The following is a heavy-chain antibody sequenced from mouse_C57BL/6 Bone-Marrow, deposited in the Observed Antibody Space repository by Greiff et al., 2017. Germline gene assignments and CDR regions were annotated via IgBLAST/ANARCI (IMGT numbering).Heavy chain of an antibody. J-gene: IGHJ2*01. D-gene: IGHD1-1*01. Sequence: VQLQQSGAELVRPGASVKLSCTASGFTFTDYYIHWVKQRPGQGLEWIARIYPGGGNTYYPDKFKGTATMTAEKSSNTAYMQLSSLTSEDSAVNYCAREDYYGSLDYWGQGTTLTVSA. CDR2: IYPGGGNT. CDR1: GFTFTDYY. CDR3: AREDYYGSLDY. V-gene: IGHV1-76*01.